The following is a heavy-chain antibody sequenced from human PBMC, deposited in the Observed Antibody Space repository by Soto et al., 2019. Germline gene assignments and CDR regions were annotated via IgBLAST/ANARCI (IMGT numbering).Heavy chain of an antibody. CDR1: GASVSSAGSS. D-gene: IGHD1-26*01. V-gene: IGHV4-30-2*06. CDR3: ARGRDWFDT. Sequence: QLLLQESASGPVKPSQTLSLTCAVSGASVSSAGSSWTWTRQSPGKDLEWIGYIVNTGSRYQSESTSYNPSLESRVTISVDKSNNQVSLRLTSVTAADTAVYFCARGRDWFDTWGQGTLVTVSS. J-gene: IGHJ5*02. CDR2: IVNTGSRYQSEST.